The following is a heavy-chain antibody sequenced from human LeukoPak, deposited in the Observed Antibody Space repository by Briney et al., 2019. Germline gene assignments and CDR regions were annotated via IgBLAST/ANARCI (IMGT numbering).Heavy chain of an antibody. D-gene: IGHD1-26*01. CDR3: ARGRDSGSRTYYFGY. CDR2: ISPSSGGI. J-gene: IGHJ4*02. V-gene: IGHV1-2*02. CDR1: GYTFTDYY. Sequence: ASVNVSCKASGYTFTDYYLHWVRQAPGQGLEWLAWISPSSGGINYAQKFQGRVTLTRDTSISTAYIELRRLRAHDTAVYYCARGRDSGSRTYYFGYWGRGTLVTVSS.